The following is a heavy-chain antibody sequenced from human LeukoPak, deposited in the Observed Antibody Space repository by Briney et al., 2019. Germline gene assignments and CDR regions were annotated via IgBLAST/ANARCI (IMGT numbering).Heavy chain of an antibody. V-gene: IGHV3-23*01. J-gene: IGHJ4*02. CDR3: VTLMAYYDILTGGCFDY. CDR2: ISGSGGST. Sequence: GGSLRLSCAASGFAFSSYAMSWVRQAPGKGLEWVSAISGSGGSTYYADSVKGRFTISRDNSKNTLYLQMNSLRAEDTAVYYCVTLMAYYDILTGGCFDYWGQGTLVTVSS. D-gene: IGHD3-9*01. CDR1: GFAFSSYA.